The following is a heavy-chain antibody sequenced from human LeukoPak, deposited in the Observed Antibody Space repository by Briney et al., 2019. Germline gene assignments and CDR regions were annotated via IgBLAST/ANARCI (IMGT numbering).Heavy chain of an antibody. D-gene: IGHD5-18*01. CDR3: AKAGYSYEHLFDY. CDR1: GFTFSSYA. J-gene: IGHJ4*02. Sequence: GGSLRLSCAASGFTFSSYAMSWVRQAPGKGLEWVSAISGSGGSTYYADSVEGRFTISRDNSKNTLYLQMNSLRAEDTAVYYCAKAGYSYEHLFDYWGQGTLVTVSS. CDR2: ISGSGGST. V-gene: IGHV3-23*01.